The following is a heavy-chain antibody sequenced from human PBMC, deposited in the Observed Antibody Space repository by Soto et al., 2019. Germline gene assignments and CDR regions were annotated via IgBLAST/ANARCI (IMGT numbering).Heavy chain of an antibody. V-gene: IGHV3-11*01. CDR3: ARDIIAAQADAFDY. CDR2: ISSSGSTI. D-gene: IGHD6-13*01. J-gene: IGHJ4*02. Sequence: QVQLVESGGGLVKPGGSLRLSCAASGFTFSDYYMSWIRQAPGKGLEWVSYISSSGSTIYYADSVKGRFTISRDNAKNSLYLPMNSLGAEATAVYYCARDIIAAQADAFDYWGQGTLVTVCS. CDR1: GFTFSDYY.